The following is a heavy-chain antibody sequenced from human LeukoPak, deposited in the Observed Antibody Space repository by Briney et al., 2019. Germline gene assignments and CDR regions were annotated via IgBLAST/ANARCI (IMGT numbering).Heavy chain of an antibody. D-gene: IGHD2-2*01. CDR3: ASSGCSSTSCYPGWFDP. J-gene: IGHJ5*02. V-gene: IGHV1-2*02. CDR2: INPNSGGT. CDR1: GYTFTGYY. Sequence: ASVKVSCKASGYTFTGYYMHWVRQASGQGLEWMGWINPNSGGTNYAQKFQGRVTMTRDTSISTAYMELSRLRSDDTAVYYCASSGCSSTSCYPGWFDPWGQGTLVTVSS.